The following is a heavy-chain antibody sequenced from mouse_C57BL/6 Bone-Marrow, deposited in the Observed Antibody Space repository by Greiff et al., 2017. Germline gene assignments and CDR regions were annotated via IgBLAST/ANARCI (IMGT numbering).Heavy chain of an antibody. CDR1: GYTFTDYN. J-gene: IGHJ1*03. CDR2: INPNNGGT. D-gene: IGHD1-1*01. V-gene: IGHV1-18*01. Sequence: EVQLQQSGPELVKPGASVKIPCKASGYTFTDYNMAWVKQSHGKSLEWIGDINPNNGGTIYNQKFKGKATLTVDKSSSTAYMELRSLTSEDTAVYYWARWAYYYGSRSYWYVEVWGTGTTVTVSS. CDR3: ARWAYYYGSRSYWYVEV.